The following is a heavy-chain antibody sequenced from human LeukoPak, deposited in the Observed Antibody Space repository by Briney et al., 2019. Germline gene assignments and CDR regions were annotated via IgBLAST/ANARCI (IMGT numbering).Heavy chain of an antibody. V-gene: IGHV3-48*01. Sequence: GGSLRLSCAASGFTFSSYAMSWVRQAPGKGLEWVSYISSSSSTIYYADSVKGRFTISRDNAKNSLYLQMNSLRAEDTAVYYCARVSATLSIDYWGQGTLVTVSS. CDR3: ARVSATLSIDY. D-gene: IGHD2-2*01. CDR1: GFTFSSYA. J-gene: IGHJ4*02. CDR2: ISSSSSTI.